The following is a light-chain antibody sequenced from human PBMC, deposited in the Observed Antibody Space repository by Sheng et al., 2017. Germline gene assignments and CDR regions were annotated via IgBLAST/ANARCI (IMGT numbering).Light chain of an antibody. J-gene: IGKJ1*01. CDR2: AAS. V-gene: IGKV1-39*01. CDR1: QSISSY. CDR3: QQYYSTLRT. Sequence: DIQMTQSPSSLSASVGDRVTITCRASQSISSYLNWYQQKPGKAPKLLIYAASSLQSGVPSRFSGSGSGTDFTLTISCLQSEDFATYYCQQYYSTLRTFGQGTKVEIK.